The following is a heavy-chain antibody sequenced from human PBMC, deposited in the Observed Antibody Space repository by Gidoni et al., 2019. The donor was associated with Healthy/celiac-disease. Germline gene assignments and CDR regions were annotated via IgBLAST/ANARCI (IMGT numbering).Heavy chain of an antibody. CDR3: ASHYDSSGYYPRDFDY. V-gene: IGHV4-39*01. J-gene: IGHJ4*02. CDR1: GGSISSSSYY. Sequence: QLQLQESGPGLVKPSETLSLTCTVSGGSISSSSYYWGWIRQPPGKGLEWIGSIYYSGSTYYNPSLKSRVTISVDTSKNQFSLKLSSVTAADTAVYYCASHYDSSGYYPRDFDYWGQGTLVTVSS. D-gene: IGHD3-22*01. CDR2: IYYSGST.